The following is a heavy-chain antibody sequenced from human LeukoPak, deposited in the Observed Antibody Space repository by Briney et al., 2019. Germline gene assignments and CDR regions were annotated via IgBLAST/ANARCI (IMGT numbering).Heavy chain of an antibody. V-gene: IGHV1-3*01. CDR1: GYTFTSYA. CDR3: ARSYCSGGSCYPAPVDY. J-gene: IGHJ4*02. CDR2: INAGNGNT. D-gene: IGHD2-15*01. Sequence: ASVKVSCTASGYTFTSYAMHWVRQAPGQRLEWMGWINAGNGNTKYSQKFQGRVTITRDTSASTAYMELSSLRSEDTAVYYCARSYCSGGSCYPAPVDYWGQGTLVTVSS.